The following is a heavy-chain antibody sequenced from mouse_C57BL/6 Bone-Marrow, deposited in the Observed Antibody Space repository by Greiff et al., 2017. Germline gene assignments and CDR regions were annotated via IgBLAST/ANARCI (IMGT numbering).Heavy chain of an antibody. D-gene: IGHD1-1*01. Sequence: QVQLQQPGAELVRPGSSVKLSCKASGYTFTSYWMDWVKQRPGQGLEWIGNIYPSDSETHYNQKFKDKATLTVDKSSSTAYMQLSSLTSEDSAVYYCAVITTGRDYWGQGTTLTVSS. CDR3: AVITTGRDY. J-gene: IGHJ2*01. V-gene: IGHV1-61*01. CDR1: GYTFTSYW. CDR2: IYPSDSET.